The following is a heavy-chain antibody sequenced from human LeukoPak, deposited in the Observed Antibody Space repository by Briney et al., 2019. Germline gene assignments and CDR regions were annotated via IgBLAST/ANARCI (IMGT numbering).Heavy chain of an antibody. J-gene: IGHJ5*02. CDR2: IIPIFGTA. Sequence: SVKVSCKASGGTFSIYAISWVRQAPGQGLEWMGGIIPIFGTANYAQKFQGRVTITADESTSTAYMELSSLRSEDTAVYYRARRLPGEIVGASYWFDPWGQGTLVTVSS. CDR3: ARRLPGEIVGASYWFDP. V-gene: IGHV1-69*01. CDR1: GGTFSIYA. D-gene: IGHD1-26*01.